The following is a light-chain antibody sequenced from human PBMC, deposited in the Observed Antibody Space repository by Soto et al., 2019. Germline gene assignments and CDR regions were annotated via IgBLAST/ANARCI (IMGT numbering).Light chain of an antibody. CDR2: DVS. V-gene: IGLV2-14*01. CDR3: RSYTTSSTHVV. Sequence: QSALTQPASVSGSPGQSITISCTGTSSDVGSYNYVSWYQQYPGKAPKLMIYDVSTRPSGVSYRFSGSKSGNTASLTISGLQAEDEADYYCRSYTTSSTHVVFGGGTKLTVL. J-gene: IGLJ2*01. CDR1: SSDVGSYNY.